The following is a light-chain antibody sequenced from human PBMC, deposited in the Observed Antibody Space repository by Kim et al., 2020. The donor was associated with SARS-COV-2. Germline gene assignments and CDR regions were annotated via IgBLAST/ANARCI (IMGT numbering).Light chain of an antibody. Sequence: SYELTQPPSVSVSPGQTASITCSGDKLGDKYACWYQQKPGQSPVLVIYQDSKWPSGIPERFSGSNSGNTATLTISGTQAMDEADYYCQAWVSSTKVFGTG. CDR3: QAWVSSTKV. CDR2: QDS. CDR1: KLGDKY. V-gene: IGLV3-1*01. J-gene: IGLJ1*01.